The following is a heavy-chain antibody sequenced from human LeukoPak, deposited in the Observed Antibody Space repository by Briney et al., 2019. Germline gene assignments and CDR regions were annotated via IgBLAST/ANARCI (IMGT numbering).Heavy chain of an antibody. D-gene: IGHD3-10*01. CDR2: INHSGST. CDR3: ARRRGSYYYGSGIDY. CDR1: GGSFSGYY. V-gene: IGHV4-34*01. J-gene: IGHJ4*02. Sequence: SETLSLTCAVYGGSFSGYYWSWIRQPPGKGLEWIGEINHSGSTNYNPSLKSRVTISVETSKNHFSLKLSSVTAADTAVYYCARRRGSYYYGSGIDYWGQGTLVTVSS.